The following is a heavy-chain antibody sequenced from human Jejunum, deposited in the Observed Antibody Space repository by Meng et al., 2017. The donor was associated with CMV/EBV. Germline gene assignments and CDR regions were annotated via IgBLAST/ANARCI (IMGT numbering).Heavy chain of an antibody. Sequence: VSGCSIRSDYFWIWVRQPPGKGPEWIGEIHHSEGTNYNPSLKSRVTISVDKSENQFSLKLISVTAADTAVYYCARLPVGETRHYFDYWGQGTLVTVSS. J-gene: IGHJ4*02. CDR2: IHHSEGT. CDR1: GCSIRSDYF. D-gene: IGHD4-23*01. V-gene: IGHV4-4*02. CDR3: ARLPVGETRHYFDY.